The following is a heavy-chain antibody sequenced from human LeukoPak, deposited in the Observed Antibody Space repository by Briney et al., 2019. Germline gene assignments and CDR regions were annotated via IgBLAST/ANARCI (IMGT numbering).Heavy chain of an antibody. CDR2: INSDESSR. D-gene: IGHD3-22*01. Sequence: GGSLRLSCAASGFSFSSYWMHWVRQPPGKGLVWVAHINSDESSRYYADSVNGRFTISRDNAKNTLYLQMNSLRGEDTAVYYCAKRGHYDSTASYAPFDSWGQGTLVTVSS. V-gene: IGHV3-74*01. CDR3: AKRGHYDSTASYAPFDS. CDR1: GFSFSSYW. J-gene: IGHJ4*02.